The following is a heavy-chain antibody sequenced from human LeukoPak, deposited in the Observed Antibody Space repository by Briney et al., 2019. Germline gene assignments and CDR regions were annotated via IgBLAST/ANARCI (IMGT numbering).Heavy chain of an antibody. CDR2: IYTSGST. D-gene: IGHD3-16*01. CDR1: GGSISFYY. Sequence: SETLSLTCTVSGGSISFYYWSWIRQPAGKGREWIGRIYTSGSTNYNPSLKSRVTMSVDTSKNQFSLKLSSVTAADTAVYFCARDHRPGYEGYYFDYWGQGTLVTVSS. CDR3: ARDHRPGYEGYYFDY. V-gene: IGHV4-4*07. J-gene: IGHJ4*02.